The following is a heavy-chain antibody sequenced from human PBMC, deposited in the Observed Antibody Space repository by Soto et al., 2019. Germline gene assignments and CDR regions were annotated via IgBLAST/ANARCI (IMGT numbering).Heavy chain of an antibody. Sequence: PSETLSLTCTVSGGSISSSSYYWGWIRKPPGKGLEWIGIIYYSGSTYYNPSLKSRVTISVDTSKNQFSLKLNSVTAADTAVYYCARGGYYDLLTDYYRESPYYFDYWGQGTLVTVSS. CDR1: GGSISSSSYY. CDR3: ARGGYYDLLTDYYRESPYYFDY. CDR2: IYYSGST. J-gene: IGHJ4*02. V-gene: IGHV4-39*07. D-gene: IGHD3-9*01.